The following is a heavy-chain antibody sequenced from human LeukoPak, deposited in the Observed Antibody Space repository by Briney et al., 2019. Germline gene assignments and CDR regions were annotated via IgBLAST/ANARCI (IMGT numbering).Heavy chain of an antibody. D-gene: IGHD3-3*01. V-gene: IGHV3-38-3*01. CDR3: ARDGTFNYDFWSGYYKPEYFDY. J-gene: IGHJ4*02. CDR2: ISGGST. CDR1: GFTVSSNE. Sequence: GGSLRLSCAASGFTVSSNEMSWVRQAPGKGLEGFSYISGGSTYYSDSMQGRFTISRDNSKNTLHLQMNSLRAEDTAVYYCARDGTFNYDFWSGYYKPEYFDYWGQGTLVTVSS.